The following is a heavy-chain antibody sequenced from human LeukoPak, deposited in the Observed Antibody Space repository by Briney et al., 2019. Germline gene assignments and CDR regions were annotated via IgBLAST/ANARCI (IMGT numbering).Heavy chain of an antibody. CDR1: GGSISSGGYY. D-gene: IGHD1-26*01. Sequence: SQTLSLTCTVSGGSISSGGYYWNWIRQPAGKGLEWIGRIYTSGSANYNPSLKSRVTISVDTSKNQFSLKLSSVTAADTAVYYCARSLGAKSRRVAFDIWGQGTMVTASS. CDR2: IYTSGSA. J-gene: IGHJ3*02. CDR3: ARSLGAKSRRVAFDI. V-gene: IGHV4-61*02.